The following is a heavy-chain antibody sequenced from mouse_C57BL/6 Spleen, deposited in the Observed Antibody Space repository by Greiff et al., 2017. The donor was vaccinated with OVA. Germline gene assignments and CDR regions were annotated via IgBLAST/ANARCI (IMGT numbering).Heavy chain of an antibody. Sequence: VQLQQPGAELVKPGASVKLSCKASGYTFTSYWMHWVKQRPGQGLEWIGMIHPNSGSTNYNEKFKSKATLTVDKSSSTAYMQLSSLTSEDSAVYYCAREDYGNYVGFAYWGQGTLVTVSA. CDR2: IHPNSGST. V-gene: IGHV1-64*01. CDR1: GYTFTSYW. D-gene: IGHD2-1*01. CDR3: AREDYGNYVGFAY. J-gene: IGHJ3*01.